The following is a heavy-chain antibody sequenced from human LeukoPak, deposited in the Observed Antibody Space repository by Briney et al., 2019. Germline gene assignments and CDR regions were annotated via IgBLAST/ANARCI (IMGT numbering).Heavy chain of an antibody. D-gene: IGHD6-19*01. Sequence: SETLSLTCTVSGYSISSGYYWGWIRQPPGKGLEWIGSIYESGSTYYNPSLKSRVTISVDTSKNQFSLRMNSVTAADTAVHYCARTSSGWYYFDYWGQGTLVTVSS. J-gene: IGHJ4*02. CDR2: IYESGST. V-gene: IGHV4-38-2*02. CDR1: GYSISSGYY. CDR3: ARTSSGWYYFDY.